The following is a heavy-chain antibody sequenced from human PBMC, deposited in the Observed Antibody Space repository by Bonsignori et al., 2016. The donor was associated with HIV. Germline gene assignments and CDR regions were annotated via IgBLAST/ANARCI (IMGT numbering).Heavy chain of an antibody. Sequence: WIRQPPGKGLEWVSVIYSGGRSTYYADSVKGRFTISRDNSKNTLYLQMNSLRAEDTAVYYCAKETPYIYGGGDSADAVDIWGQGTMVTVSS. CDR3: AKETPYIYGGGDSADAVDI. V-gene: IGHV3-23*03. J-gene: IGHJ3*02. CDR2: IYSGGRST. D-gene: IGHD4-23*01.